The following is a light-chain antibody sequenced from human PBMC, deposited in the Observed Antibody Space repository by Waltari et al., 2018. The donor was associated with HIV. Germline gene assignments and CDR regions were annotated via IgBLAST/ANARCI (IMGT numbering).Light chain of an antibody. V-gene: IGLV3-1*01. J-gene: IGLJ2*01. CDR1: KLGDKY. Sequence: SYELTQPPSVSVSPGQTASITCSGDKLGDKYACWYQQKSGQSPVLVIYQGTKRPSGIPERFSGSNSGNTATLTISGTQAMGEADYYCQAWDSSTAVLFGGGTKLTVL. CDR3: QAWDSSTAVL. CDR2: QGT.